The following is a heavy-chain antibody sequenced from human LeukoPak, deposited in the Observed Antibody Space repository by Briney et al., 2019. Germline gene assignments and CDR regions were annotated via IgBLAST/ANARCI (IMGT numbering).Heavy chain of an antibody. Sequence: GGSLRLSCAASGFTFGSFAMHWVRQAPGKGLEWVAIIPYDGTTAYYADSVKGRFTISRDNSKNTLYLQMNSLRADDTAVYYCAKRRGLELTYYYHMDVWGKGTTVTVSS. V-gene: IGHV3-30*04. CDR1: GFTFGSFA. D-gene: IGHD1-7*01. CDR3: AKRRGLELTYYYHMDV. CDR2: IPYDGTTA. J-gene: IGHJ6*03.